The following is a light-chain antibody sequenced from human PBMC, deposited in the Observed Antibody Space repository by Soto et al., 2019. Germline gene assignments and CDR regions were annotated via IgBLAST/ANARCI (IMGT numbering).Light chain of an antibody. CDR2: GAS. CDR3: QEYSKWPSRT. Sequence: EIVMTQSPATLAVSPGERATLSCRASQSVRINVAWYQQKNGQAPRLLVYGASTRASGIPDRFSGSGSGTEFTLTISILQSEDFAVYYCQEYSKWPSRTFGPGTKVDIK. CDR1: QSVRIN. J-gene: IGKJ1*01. V-gene: IGKV3-15*01.